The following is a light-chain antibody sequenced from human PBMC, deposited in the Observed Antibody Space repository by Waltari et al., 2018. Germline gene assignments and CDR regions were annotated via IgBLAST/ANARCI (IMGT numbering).Light chain of an antibody. J-gene: IGKJ1*01. CDR3: QHYLSLPVT. CDR1: QSVTKA. CDR2: GAS. Sequence: EFVLTHPPRSLSLPRGESASLSCRTSQSVTKALAWYQQKPGQAPRLLIYGASNRATGIPDRFSGSGYGTDFSLTISSLEPEDFAVYYCQHYLSLPVTFGQGTKVEVK. V-gene: IGKV3-20*01.